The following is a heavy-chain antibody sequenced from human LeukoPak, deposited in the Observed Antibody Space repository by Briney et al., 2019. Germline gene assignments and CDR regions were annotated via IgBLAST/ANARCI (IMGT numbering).Heavy chain of an antibody. CDR1: GGSISSYY. V-gene: IGHV4-59*01. CDR3: ASFEDSSGYYD. CDR2: IYYSGST. J-gene: IGHJ4*02. D-gene: IGHD3-22*01. Sequence: SETLSLTCTVTGGSISSYYWSWIRQPPGKGLKWIGYIYYSGSTNYNPSLKSRVTISVDTSKNQFSLKLSSVTAAGTAVYYCASFEDSSGYYDWGQGTLVTVSS.